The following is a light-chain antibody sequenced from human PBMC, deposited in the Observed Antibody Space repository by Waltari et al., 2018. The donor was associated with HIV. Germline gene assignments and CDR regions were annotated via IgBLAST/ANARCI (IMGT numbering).Light chain of an antibody. CDR2: ENN. V-gene: IGLV1-51*02. CDR1: SSNLGTHY. Sequence: QSVLPQPPSLSAAPGQKVTIPCSGRSSNLGTHYVSWYQQFPGTATKLLIYENNKRPSGIPDRFSGSKSGTSATLDITGLQTGDEADYYCGTWESSPSSGVFGGGTKLAVL. CDR3: GTWESSPSSGV. J-gene: IGLJ3*02.